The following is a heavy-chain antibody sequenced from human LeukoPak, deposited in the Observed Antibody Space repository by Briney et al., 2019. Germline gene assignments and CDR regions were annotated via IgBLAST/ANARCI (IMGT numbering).Heavy chain of an antibody. V-gene: IGHV4-59*01. J-gene: IGHJ5*02. Sequence: SETLSLTCTVSGGSISSYFWSWIRQPPGKGLEWIGYISHNGNTDYNPSLKSRATISIDTSKNQFSLKVNSVTAADTALYYCARSEAPLVRGVIMVNWIDPWGQGTLVTVSS. CDR3: ARSEAPLVRGVIMVNWIDP. CDR1: GGSISSYF. D-gene: IGHD3-10*01. CDR2: ISHNGNT.